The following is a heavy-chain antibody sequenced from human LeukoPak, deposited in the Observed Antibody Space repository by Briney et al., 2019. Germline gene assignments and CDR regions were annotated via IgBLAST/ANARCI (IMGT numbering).Heavy chain of an antibody. V-gene: IGHV4-34*01. CDR1: GGSFSGYY. CDR2: INHSGST. Sequence: SETLSLTCAVYGGSFSGYYWSWIRQPPGKGLEWIGEINHSGSTNYNPSLKSRVTISVDTSKNQFSLKLSSVTAADTAVYYCASDSSSGDDYWGQGTLVTVFS. J-gene: IGHJ4*02. CDR3: ASDSSSGDDY. D-gene: IGHD6-19*01.